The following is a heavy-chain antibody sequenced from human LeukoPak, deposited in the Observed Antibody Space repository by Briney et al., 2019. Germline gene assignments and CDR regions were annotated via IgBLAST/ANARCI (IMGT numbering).Heavy chain of an antibody. V-gene: IGHV4-59*08. CDR3: ARSAYCSGGSCYATGLFAY. CDR2: IYYSGSA. D-gene: IGHD2-15*01. J-gene: IGHJ4*02. CDR1: GDSVRTYY. Sequence: SETLSLTCTVSGDSVRTYYWSWIRQPPGKGLEWIGYIYYSGSAIYNPSLKSRGTISLDTSKNQFSLRLSSVTAADTAVYYCARSAYCSGGSCYATGLFAYWGQGTLVTVSS.